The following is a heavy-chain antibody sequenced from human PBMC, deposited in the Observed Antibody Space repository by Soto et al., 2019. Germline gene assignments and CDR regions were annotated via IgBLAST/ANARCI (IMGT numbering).Heavy chain of an antibody. Sequence: SETLSLTCDVSGDYINSSIWWTWVRQPPGKGLEWIGETYHSGSTNYNPSLKSRVTISVDKSKNQFSLKLTSMTAADTAVYHCARTLRFDYYYGLDVWGQGSRVTVS. D-gene: IGHD3-3*01. CDR1: GDYINSSIW. V-gene: IGHV4-4*02. CDR3: ARTLRFDYYYGLDV. CDR2: TYHSGST. J-gene: IGHJ6*02.